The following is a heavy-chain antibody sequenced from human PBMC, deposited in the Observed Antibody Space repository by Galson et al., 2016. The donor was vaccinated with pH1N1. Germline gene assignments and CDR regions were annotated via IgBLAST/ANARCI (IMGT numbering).Heavy chain of an antibody. J-gene: IGHJ3*01. CDR2: ITSEADGETT. V-gene: IGHV3-15*01. CDR1: GLTFKNAW. Sequence: SLRLSCAASGLTFKNAWMTWVRQALGKGLEYIGRITSEADGETTDYAAPVKGRFTISRDDSSNTVFLQMNSLNTEDTALYFCTTDSGFRPTPRNTFDLWGQGSLVTVS. D-gene: IGHD3-10*01. CDR3: TTDSGFRPTPRNTFDL.